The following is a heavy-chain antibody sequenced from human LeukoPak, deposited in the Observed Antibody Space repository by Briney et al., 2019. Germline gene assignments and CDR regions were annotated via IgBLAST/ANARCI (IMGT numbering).Heavy chain of an antibody. Sequence: GRSLRLSCAASGFTFDDYAMHWVRHAPGKGLEWVSGISWNSGSIGYADSVKGRFTISRDNAKNSLYLQMNSLRAEDTALYYCAKALYYDSSDSPLGYWGQGTLVTVSS. CDR3: AKALYYDSSDSPLGY. V-gene: IGHV3-9*01. D-gene: IGHD3-22*01. CDR1: GFTFDDYA. CDR2: ISWNSGSI. J-gene: IGHJ4*02.